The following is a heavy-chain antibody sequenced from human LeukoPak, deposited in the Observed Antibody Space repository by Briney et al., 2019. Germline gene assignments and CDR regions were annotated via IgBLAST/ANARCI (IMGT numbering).Heavy chain of an antibody. V-gene: IGHV3-9*01. CDR2: ISWNSGSI. CDR1: GFTVDDYA. J-gene: IGHJ3*02. CDR3: AKARDGLIGDAFDI. D-gene: IGHD5-24*01. Sequence: GRSLRLSCAASGFTVDDYAMHWVRQAPGKGLEWVSGISWNSGSIGYADSVKGRFTISRDNAKNSLYLQMNSLRAEDTALYYCAKARDGLIGDAFDIWGQGTMVTVSS.